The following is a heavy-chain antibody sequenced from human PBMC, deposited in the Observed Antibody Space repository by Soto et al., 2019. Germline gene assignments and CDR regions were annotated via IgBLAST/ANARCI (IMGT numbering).Heavy chain of an antibody. CDR3: ARWPRDYYDSSGYSPHYYYYGMDV. CDR1: GGTFSSYA. D-gene: IGHD3-22*01. CDR2: IIPIFGTA. V-gene: IGHV1-69*13. J-gene: IGHJ6*02. Sequence: GASVKVSCKASGGTFSSYAISWVRQAPGQGLEWMGGIIPIFGTANYAQKFQGRVTITADESTSTAYTELSSLRSEDTAVYYCARWPRDYYDSSGYSPHYYYYGMDVWGQGTTVTVSS.